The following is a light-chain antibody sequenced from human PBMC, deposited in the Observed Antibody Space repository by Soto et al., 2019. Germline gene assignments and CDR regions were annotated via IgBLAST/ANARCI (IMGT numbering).Light chain of an antibody. V-gene: IGKV3D-15*01. J-gene: IGKJ5*01. CDR3: QQYSNWPPIT. CDR1: QSVSSN. Sequence: EIVMTPSPATLSVSPGERATLSCRASQSVSSNLAWYQQKPGQAPRLLIYGASTRATGIPARFSGSGSGTEFTLTITSLQSEDFAVYYCQQYSNWPPITFGQGTRLEIK. CDR2: GAS.